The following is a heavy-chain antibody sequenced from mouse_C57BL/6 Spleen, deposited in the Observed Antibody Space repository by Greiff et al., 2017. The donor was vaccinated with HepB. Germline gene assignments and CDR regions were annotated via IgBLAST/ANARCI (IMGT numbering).Heavy chain of an antibody. V-gene: IGHV1-74*01. CDR2: IHPSDSDT. J-gene: IGHJ3*01. Sequence: QVQLQQPGAELVKPGASVKVSCKASGYTFTSYWMHWVKQRPGQGLEWIGRIHPSDSDTNYNQKFKGKATLTVDKSSSTAYMQLSSLTSEDSAVYYCAMELRRPGFAYWGQGTLVTVSA. CDR1: GYTFTSYW. CDR3: AMELRRPGFAY. D-gene: IGHD2-12*01.